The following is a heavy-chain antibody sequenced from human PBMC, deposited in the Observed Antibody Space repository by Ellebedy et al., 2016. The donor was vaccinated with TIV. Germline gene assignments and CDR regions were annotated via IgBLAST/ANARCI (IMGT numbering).Heavy chain of an antibody. CDR3: ASPPGVVAL. CDR2: ISDDRINK. Sequence: GESLKISCAASGFTFSSYAMHWVRQAPGKGLEWVAVISDDRINKEYADSVKDRFTISRDNSKNTLYLQMNSLRAEDTAVYYCASPPGVVALWGQGTLVTVSS. V-gene: IGHV3-30-3*01. D-gene: IGHD3-10*01. J-gene: IGHJ4*02. CDR1: GFTFSSYA.